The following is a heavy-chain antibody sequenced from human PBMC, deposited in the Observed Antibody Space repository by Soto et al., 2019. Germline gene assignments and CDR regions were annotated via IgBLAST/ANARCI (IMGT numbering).Heavy chain of an antibody. J-gene: IGHJ4*02. CDR3: ARDSMVRGVIIFMPVVFDY. Sequence: GASVKVSCKASGYIFTSYYIHWVRQAPGQGLEWMGWINPFDGSRMFAQSFQGRVTMTRDTSTSTVYMEVSSLRSEDTAVYYCARDSMVRGVIIFMPVVFDYWGQGTLVTVSS. D-gene: IGHD3-10*01. V-gene: IGHV1-46*01. CDR2: INPFDGSR. CDR1: GYIFTSYY.